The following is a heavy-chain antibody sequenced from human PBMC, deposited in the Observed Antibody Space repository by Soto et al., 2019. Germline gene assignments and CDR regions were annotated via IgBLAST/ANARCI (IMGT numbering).Heavy chain of an antibody. D-gene: IGHD3-16*02. CDR1: GFSLTTRQVG. CDR3: AHLMITYGGVIADDAFDV. J-gene: IGHJ3*01. Sequence: QITLKESGPTLVEPTQTLTLTCTFSGFSLTTRQVGVGWIRQPPGQALEWLAVIYCDNDKRYRPSPERRLTITKDAYKNQVVLTMTNMDPMDTATYYCAHLMITYGGVIADDAFDVWGQGTMVTVAS. CDR2: IYCDNDK. V-gene: IGHV2-5*02.